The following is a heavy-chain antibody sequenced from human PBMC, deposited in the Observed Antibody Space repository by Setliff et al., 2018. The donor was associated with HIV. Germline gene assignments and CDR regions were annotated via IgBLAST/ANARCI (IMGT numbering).Heavy chain of an antibody. V-gene: IGHV4-61*09. Sequence: SETLSLTCSVSGDSISSGSYYWSWIRLPAGKGLEWIGQIHTTGSTNYNPSLKSRVTISMDTSKNQFSLNLNSVTATDTAVYYCARHDGGGWYVRVLATSFDFWGQGTLVTVSS. D-gene: IGHD6-19*01. CDR3: ARHDGGGWYVRVLATSFDF. J-gene: IGHJ4*02. CDR1: GDSISSGSYY. CDR2: IHTTGST.